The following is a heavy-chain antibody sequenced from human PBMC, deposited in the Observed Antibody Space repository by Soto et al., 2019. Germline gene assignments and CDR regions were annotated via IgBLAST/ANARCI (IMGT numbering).Heavy chain of an antibody. CDR2: IYYSGST. CDR3: VSPPAARSYYYYYGMDV. Sequence: SETLSLTCAVSSGSISSSSYYWGWIRQPPGKGLEWIGSIYYSGSTYYNPSLKSRVTISVDTSKNQFSLKLSSVTAADTAVYYCVSPPAARSYYYYYGMDVWGQGTTVTVSS. J-gene: IGHJ6*02. CDR1: SGSISSSSYY. V-gene: IGHV4-39*01. D-gene: IGHD6-6*01.